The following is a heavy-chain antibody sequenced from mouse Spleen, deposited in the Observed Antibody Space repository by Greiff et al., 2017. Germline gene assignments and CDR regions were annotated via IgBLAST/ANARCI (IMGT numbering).Heavy chain of an antibody. CDR1: GYTFTNYW. V-gene: IGHV1-63*02. CDR2: IYPGGGYT. Sequence: VQLQESGAELVRPGTSVKISCKASGYTFTNYWLGWVKQRPGHGLEWIGDIYPGGGYTNYNEKFKGKATLPADTSSSTAYMQLSSLTSEYSAVYFCAREGAYYGNLYYFDYWGQGTTRTVSS. D-gene: IGHD2-10*01. J-gene: IGHJ2*01. CDR3: AREGAYYGNLYYFDY.